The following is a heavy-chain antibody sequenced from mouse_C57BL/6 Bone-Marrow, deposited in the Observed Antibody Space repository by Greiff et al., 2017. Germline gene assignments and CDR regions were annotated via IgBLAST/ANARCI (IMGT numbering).Heavy chain of an antibody. D-gene: IGHD1-1*01. Sequence: EVKLVESGGGLVQPGGSLKLSCAASGFTFSDYYMYWVRQTPEKRLEWVAYISNGGGSTYYPDTVKGRFTISRDNAKNTLYLQMSRLKSEDTAMYYCARLGSSYLDYWGQGTTLTVSS. J-gene: IGHJ2*01. CDR2: ISNGGGST. V-gene: IGHV5-12*01. CDR3: ARLGSSYLDY. CDR1: GFTFSDYY.